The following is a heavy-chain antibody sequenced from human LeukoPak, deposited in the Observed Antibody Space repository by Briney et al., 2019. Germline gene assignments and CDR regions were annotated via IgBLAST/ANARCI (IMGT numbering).Heavy chain of an antibody. J-gene: IGHJ4*02. CDR1: EFTFSSYS. CDR2: VYSGGST. V-gene: IGHV3-53*01. CDR3: ASASGGNSFFDY. D-gene: IGHD4-23*01. Sequence: GGSLRLSCAASEFTFSSYSMNWVRQAPGKGLECVSVVYSGGSTYYADSVKGRFTISRDNSKNTLYLQMNSLRAEDTAVYYCASASGGNSFFDYWGQGTLVTVSS.